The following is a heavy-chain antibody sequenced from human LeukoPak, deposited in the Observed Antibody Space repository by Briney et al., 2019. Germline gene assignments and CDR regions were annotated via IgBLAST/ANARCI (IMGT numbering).Heavy chain of an antibody. CDR2: ISPRGST. V-gene: IGHV4-34*01. J-gene: IGHJ4*02. Sequence: PSETLSLTCAVYCGPFSDYYLSWIRQPAGKGLEWIGEISPRGSTNYKTSLKSRVTISRDTSKNQISLRLSSVTAADTAVYFCAGDHVLALKSWGQGTLVTVSS. CDR1: CGPFSDYY. CDR3: AGDHVLALKS. D-gene: IGHD1-14*01.